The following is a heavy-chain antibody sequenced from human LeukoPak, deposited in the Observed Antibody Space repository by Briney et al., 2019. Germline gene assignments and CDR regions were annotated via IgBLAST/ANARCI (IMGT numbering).Heavy chain of an antibody. V-gene: IGHV3-23*01. D-gene: IGHD6-19*01. CDR3: ARDQCSDWSLPFDY. J-gene: IGHJ4*02. Sequence: GRSLRLSCAASGFTFSNYAMSWVPHPPGKGVECLSAIRDSGRSSYYAHSVKDRFTISRENPKHTLYLQMNSLSAEDTAVYYCARDQCSDWSLPFDYWGQGTLVTVSS. CDR2: IRDSGRSS. CDR1: GFTFSNYA.